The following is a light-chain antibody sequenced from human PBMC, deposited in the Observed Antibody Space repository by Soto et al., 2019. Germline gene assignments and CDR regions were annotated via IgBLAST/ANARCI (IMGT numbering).Light chain of an antibody. V-gene: IGLV2-14*01. J-gene: IGLJ2*01. CDR3: SSYTSSSTLVV. CDR2: DVS. CDR1: SSDVGYNY. Sequence: QSALTQPASVSGSPGQSITISCTGTSSDVGYNYVSWYQQHPGKAPKLMIYDVSNRPSGVSNRFSGSKSGNTASLTISGLQAEDEADYYCSSYTSSSTLVVFGGGTKLTVL.